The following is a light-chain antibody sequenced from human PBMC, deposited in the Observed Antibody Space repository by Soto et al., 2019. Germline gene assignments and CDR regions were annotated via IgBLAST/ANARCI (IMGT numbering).Light chain of an antibody. CDR3: QQYNEWPPKIN. Sequence: EIVMTQSPATLSVSPGERAILSCRASQSVTGSLAWYQQKPGQPPRLLIYGASTRATGIPGRFSGSGSGTEFTRNIANLQSEDGEVYFCQQYNEWPPKINFGGGTKVEIK. CDR1: QSVTGS. V-gene: IGKV3-15*01. CDR2: GAS. J-gene: IGKJ4*01.